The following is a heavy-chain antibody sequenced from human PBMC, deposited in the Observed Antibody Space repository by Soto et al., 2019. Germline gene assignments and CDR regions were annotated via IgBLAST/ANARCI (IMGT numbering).Heavy chain of an antibody. CDR3: ARTFDYYGMDV. Sequence: SETLSLTCAVSGYSIASGYYWAWIRQSPGKGLEWIGSIYHAGSVYYNPSLNGRVALSMDTSKNHFSLKLTSGTAADTAVYYCARTFDYYGMDVWGQGTTVTVSS. J-gene: IGHJ6*02. CDR1: GYSIASGYY. V-gene: IGHV4-38-2*01. CDR2: IYHAGSV.